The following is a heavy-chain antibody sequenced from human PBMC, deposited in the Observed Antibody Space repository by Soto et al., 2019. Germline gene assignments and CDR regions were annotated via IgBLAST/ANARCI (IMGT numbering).Heavy chain of an antibody. CDR1: GGTFSSYA. J-gene: IGHJ5*02. V-gene: IGHV1-69*13. D-gene: IGHD6-13*01. CDR3: ASRGEGAARRIAAAGTDWFDP. CDR2: IIPIFGTA. Sequence: ASVKVSCKASGGTFSSYAISWVRQAPGQGLEWMGGIIPIFGTANYAQKFQGRVTITADESTSTAYMELSSLRSEDTAVYYCASRGEGAARRIAAAGTDWFDPWGQGTLVTVSS.